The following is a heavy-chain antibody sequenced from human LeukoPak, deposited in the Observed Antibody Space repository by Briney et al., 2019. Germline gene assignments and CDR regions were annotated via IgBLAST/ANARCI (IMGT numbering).Heavy chain of an antibody. J-gene: IGHJ4*02. Sequence: GESLRISCKGSGYSFTSYWISWVRQMPGKGLEWMGRIDPSDSYTNYSPSFQGHVTISADKSISTAYLQLSSLKPSDTAMYYCARGSQYDYVWGSYRYTYWGQGTLVTVSS. D-gene: IGHD3-16*02. V-gene: IGHV5-10-1*01. CDR3: ARGSQYDYVWGSYRYTY. CDR2: IDPSDSYT. CDR1: GYSFTSYW.